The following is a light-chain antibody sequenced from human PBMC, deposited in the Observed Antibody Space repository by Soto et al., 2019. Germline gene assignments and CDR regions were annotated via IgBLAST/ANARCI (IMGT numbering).Light chain of an antibody. CDR1: QSVSSSY. J-gene: IGKJ1*01. CDR3: QQYGSSSWT. V-gene: IGKV3-20*01. CDR2: GAS. Sequence: EIVLTQSPGTLSLSPGERATLSCRASQSVSSSYLACYQHKPGQAPRLLIYGASSRSTGIADRFSGSGSGTDFTLTISSLEPEDFSVYYCQQYGSSSWTFGQGTKVDVK.